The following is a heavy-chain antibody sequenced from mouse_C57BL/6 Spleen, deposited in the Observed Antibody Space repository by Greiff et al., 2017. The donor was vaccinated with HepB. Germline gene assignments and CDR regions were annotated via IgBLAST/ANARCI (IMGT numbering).Heavy chain of an antibody. J-gene: IGHJ1*03. V-gene: IGHV1-55*01. Sequence: QVQLQQPGAELVKPGASVKMSCKASGYTFTSYWITWVKQRPGQGLEWIGDIYPGSGSTNYNEKFKSKATLTVDTSSSTAYMQLSSLTSEDSAVYYCARNLYSNYGYWYFDVWGTGTTVTVSS. CDR1: GYTFTSYW. CDR2: IYPGSGST. D-gene: IGHD2-5*01. CDR3: ARNLYSNYGYWYFDV.